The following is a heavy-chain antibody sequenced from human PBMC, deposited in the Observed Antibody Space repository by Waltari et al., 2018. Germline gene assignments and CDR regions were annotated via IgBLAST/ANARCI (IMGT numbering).Heavy chain of an antibody. CDR2: IYHGGDT. D-gene: IGHD2-2*01. Sequence: QVQLQESGPGLVRPSETLSLTCGVSGYFINSGYYWGWVRQTPGQGLQWLATIYHGGDTSYTPSLKRRPTISLDTSTNQFSLKVTSVTAADTATYYCVRNGLGYCTSPTCYRNDDWGQGILVTVSS. V-gene: IGHV4-38-2*01. J-gene: IGHJ4*02. CDR1: GYFINSGYY. CDR3: VRNGLGYCTSPTCYRNDD.